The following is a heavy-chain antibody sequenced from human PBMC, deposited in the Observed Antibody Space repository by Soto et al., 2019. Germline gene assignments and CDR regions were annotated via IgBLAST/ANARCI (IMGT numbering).Heavy chain of an antibody. CDR2: ISYDGSNK. V-gene: IGHV3-30*18. Sequence: QVQLVESGGCVVQPGRSLRLSCAASGFTFSSYGMHWVRQAPGKGLEWVAVISYDGSNKYYAHSVKGRFTISRDNSKNTLYLQMNSLRAEDTAVYYCAKDQEPTGMLYFFDYWGQGNLVTGSS. J-gene: IGHJ4*02. CDR3: AKDQEPTGMLYFFDY. D-gene: IGHD2-8*01. CDR1: GFTFSSYG.